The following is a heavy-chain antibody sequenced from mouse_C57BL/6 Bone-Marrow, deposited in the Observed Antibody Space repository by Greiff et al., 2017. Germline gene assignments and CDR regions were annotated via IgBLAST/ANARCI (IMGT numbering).Heavy chain of an antibody. J-gene: IGHJ2*01. Sequence: QVQLQQSGAELMKPGASVKLSCKATGYTFTGYWLEWVKQRPGHGLEWIGEILPGSGCTNYNEKFKGKATFTADTSSNTAYMQLSSLTTEDSAIYYCARPGGNYFEGWGQGATLTVSS. CDR1: GYTFTGYW. CDR2: ILPGSGCT. CDR3: ARPGGNYFEG. V-gene: IGHV1-9*01.